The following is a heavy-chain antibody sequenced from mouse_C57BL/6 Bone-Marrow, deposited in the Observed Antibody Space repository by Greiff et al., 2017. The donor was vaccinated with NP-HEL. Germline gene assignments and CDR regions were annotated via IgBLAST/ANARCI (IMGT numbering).Heavy chain of an antibody. Sequence: VHVKQSGPELVKPGASVKIPCKASGYTFTDYNMDWVRQSHGKSLEWIGDITPNNGGTISTQKFKGKATLTVSKSSSTAYMVLRGLTSVDTAVYYCASAPMTTVVATGYFDYWGQGTTLTVSS. CDR1: GYTFTDYN. V-gene: IGHV1-18*01. CDR2: ITPNNGGT. D-gene: IGHD1-1*01. J-gene: IGHJ2*01. CDR3: ASAPMTTVVATGYFDY.